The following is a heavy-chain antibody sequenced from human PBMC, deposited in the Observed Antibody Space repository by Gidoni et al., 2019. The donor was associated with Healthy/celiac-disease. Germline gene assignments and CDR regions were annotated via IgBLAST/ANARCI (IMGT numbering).Heavy chain of an antibody. CDR2: IIPIFGTA. D-gene: IGHD5-12*01. CDR3: ARAEMATIWNDAFDI. J-gene: IGHJ3*02. CDR1: GGTFSSDA. Sequence: VQLVQSGAEVKKPGASVKVSCKASGGTFSSDAISWVRQAPGQGLEWMGGIIPIFGTANYAQKFQGRVTITADKSTSTAYMELSSLRSEDTAVYYCARAEMATIWNDAFDIWGQGTMVTVSS. V-gene: IGHV1-69*06.